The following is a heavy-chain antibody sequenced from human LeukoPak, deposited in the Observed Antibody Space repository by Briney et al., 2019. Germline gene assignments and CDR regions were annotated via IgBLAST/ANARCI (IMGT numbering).Heavy chain of an antibody. CDR1: GYTLTELS. J-gene: IGHJ5*02. D-gene: IGHD1-26*01. Sequence: ASVKASCKVSGYTLTELSMHWVRQAPGKGLEWMGGFDPEDGETIYAQKFQGRVTMTEDTSTDTAYMELSSLRSEYTAVYYCATRSAGHQVGAIWFDPWGQGTLVTVSS. CDR2: FDPEDGET. CDR3: ATRSAGHQVGAIWFDP. V-gene: IGHV1-24*01.